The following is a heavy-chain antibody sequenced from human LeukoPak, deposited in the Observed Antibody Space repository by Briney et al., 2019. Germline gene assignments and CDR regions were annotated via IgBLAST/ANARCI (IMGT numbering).Heavy chain of an antibody. CDR2: IYCSGST. D-gene: IGHD5-18*01. Sequence: SETLSLTCTVSGGSISSYYWSWIRQPPGKGLEWIGHIYCSGSTNYNPSLKSRVTISIDTSKNQFSLRLSSVTAADTAVYYCARGAAGYSYGWGQGTLVTVSS. V-gene: IGHV4-59*01. CDR1: GGSISSYY. CDR3: ARGAAGYSYG. J-gene: IGHJ4*02.